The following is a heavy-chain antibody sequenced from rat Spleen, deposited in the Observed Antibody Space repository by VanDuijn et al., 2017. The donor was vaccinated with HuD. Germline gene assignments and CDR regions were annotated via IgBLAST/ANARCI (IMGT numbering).Heavy chain of an antibody. CDR1: GFSLTSNG. V-gene: IGHV2S12*01. CDR3: TRGQSDY. CDR2: ISSGGST. Sequence: QVQLKESGPGLVQPSQTLSLTCTVSGFSLTSNGVSWVRQPPGKGLEWIAAISSGGSTYYNSALKSRLSISRDTSKSQVFLKMNSLQTEDTAIYFCTRGQSDYWGQGVMVTVSS. J-gene: IGHJ2*01.